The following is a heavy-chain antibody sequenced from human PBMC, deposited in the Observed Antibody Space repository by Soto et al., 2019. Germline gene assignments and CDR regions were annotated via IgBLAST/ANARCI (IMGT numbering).Heavy chain of an antibody. D-gene: IGHD4-4*01. J-gene: IGHJ6*03. CDR1: GYTFTSYG. CDR3: ARESLHSRIPLYYYMDV. CDR2: ISAYNGNT. V-gene: IGHV1-18*01. Sequence: AASVKVSCKASGYTFTSYGISWVRQAPGQGLEWMGWISAYNGNTNYAQKLQGRVTMTTDTSTSTAYMELRSLRSDDTAVYYCARESLHSRIPLYYYMDVWGKGTTVTVSS.